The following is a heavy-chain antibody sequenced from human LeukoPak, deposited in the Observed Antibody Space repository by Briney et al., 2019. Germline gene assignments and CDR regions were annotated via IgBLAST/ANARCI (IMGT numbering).Heavy chain of an antibody. V-gene: IGHV3-30*02. J-gene: IGHJ5*02. CDR2: IRYDGSNK. D-gene: IGHD3-3*01. CDR1: EFTFSSYG. CDR3: AKDNLHYDFWSGYYEGGNWFDP. Sequence: GGSLRLSCAASEFTFSSYGMHWVRQAPGKGLEWVAFIRYDGSNKYYADSVKGRFTISRDNSKNTLYLQMNSLRAEDTAVYYCAKDNLHYDFWSGYYEGGNWFDPWGQGTLVTVSS.